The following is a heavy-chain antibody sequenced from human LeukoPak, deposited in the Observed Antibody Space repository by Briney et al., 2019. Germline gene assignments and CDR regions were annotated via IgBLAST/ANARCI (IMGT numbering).Heavy chain of an antibody. Sequence: GGSLRLSCAASGFTLSSYDMHWVRQAPGKGLEWVAVISYDGSNKYYADSVKGRFTISRDNSKNTLYLQMNSLRAEDTAVYYCAKTDYGDYLRDYWGQGTLVTVSS. CDR1: GFTLSSYD. J-gene: IGHJ4*02. CDR3: AKTDYGDYLRDY. V-gene: IGHV3-30*18. D-gene: IGHD4-17*01. CDR2: ISYDGSNK.